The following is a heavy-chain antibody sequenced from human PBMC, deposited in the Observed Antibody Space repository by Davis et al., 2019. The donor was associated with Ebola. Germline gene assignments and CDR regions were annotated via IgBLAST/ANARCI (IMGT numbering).Heavy chain of an antibody. V-gene: IGHV7-4-1*02. Sequence: ASVKVSCKASGYTFTGYDINWVRQATGQGLEWMGWINTDTGNPTYAQAFLGRFVFSLDTSVTTAYLQISSLKADDTAVYYCATDELRSDWGQGTLVTVSS. CDR2: INTDTGNP. CDR3: ATDELRSD. CDR1: GYTFTGYD. D-gene: IGHD4-23*01. J-gene: IGHJ1*01.